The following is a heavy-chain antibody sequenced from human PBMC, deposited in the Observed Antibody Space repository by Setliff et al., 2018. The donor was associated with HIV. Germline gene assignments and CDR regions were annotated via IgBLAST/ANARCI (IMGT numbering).Heavy chain of an antibody. CDR1: GFTFSSYG. V-gene: IGHV3-30*02. CDR2: IRYDGTYK. J-gene: IGHJ4*02. CDR3: AKNFYSSPWSSLDY. D-gene: IGHD6-19*01. Sequence: LRLSCAASGFTFSSYGMHWVRQAPGKGLEWVAFIRYDGTYKYYADSLKGRFTISRDNSKNTLFLQMNSLRTEDTAVYYCAKNFYSSPWSSLDYWGQGTLVTVSS.